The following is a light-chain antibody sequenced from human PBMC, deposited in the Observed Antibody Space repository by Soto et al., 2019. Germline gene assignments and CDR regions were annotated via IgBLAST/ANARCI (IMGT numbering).Light chain of an antibody. CDR3: QQSHNWPRT. V-gene: IGKV1-27*01. CDR1: QGIADD. Sequence: DIQMTQSPPSRSASVGDRVTITCRASQGIADDLAWYQKKPGKVPHLLIYAASTLHSGVPSRFSGSGSGTEFNLTISRLETEDFAVYYCQQSHNWPRTFGQGTKLDIK. J-gene: IGKJ1*01. CDR2: AAS.